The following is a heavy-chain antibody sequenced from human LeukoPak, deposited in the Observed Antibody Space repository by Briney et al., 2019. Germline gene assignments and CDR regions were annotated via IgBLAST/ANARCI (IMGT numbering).Heavy chain of an antibody. CDR2: INSDGSTT. V-gene: IGHV3-74*01. Sequence: GSLRLSCAASGFTFSSYWMHWVRQAPGKGLVWVSRINSDGSTTSYADSVKGRFTISRDNAKNTLYLQMNSLRAEDTAVYYCARVGASTGAFDIWGQGTMVTVSS. CDR3: ARVGASTGAFDI. J-gene: IGHJ3*02. CDR1: GFTFSSYW. D-gene: IGHD1-26*01.